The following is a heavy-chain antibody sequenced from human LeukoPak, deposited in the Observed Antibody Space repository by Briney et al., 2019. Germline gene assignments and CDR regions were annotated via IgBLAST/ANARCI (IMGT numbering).Heavy chain of an antibody. CDR2: IYHSGST. D-gene: IGHD3-22*01. V-gene: IGHV4-30-2*01. CDR1: GGSISSGGYY. CDR3: AREYFDSSGPGNWFDP. J-gene: IGHJ5*02. Sequence: SETLSLTCTVSGGSISSGGYYWSWIRQPPGKGLEWIGYIYHSGSTYYNPSLKSRVTISVDRSKNQFSLKLSSVTAADTAVYYCAREYFDSSGPGNWFDPWGQGTLVTVSS.